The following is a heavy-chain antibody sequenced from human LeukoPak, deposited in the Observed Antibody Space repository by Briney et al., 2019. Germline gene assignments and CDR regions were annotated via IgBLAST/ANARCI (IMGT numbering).Heavy chain of an antibody. CDR2: INHSGST. CDR3: ARGLAAAGLDFDL. Sequence: SETLSLTCAVYGGSFSGYYWGWIRQPPGKGLEWIGEINHSGSTNYNPSLKSRVTISVDTSKNQFSLKLSSVTAADTAVYYCARGLAAAGLDFDLWGRGTLVTVSS. V-gene: IGHV4-34*01. CDR1: GGSFSGYY. D-gene: IGHD6-13*01. J-gene: IGHJ2*01.